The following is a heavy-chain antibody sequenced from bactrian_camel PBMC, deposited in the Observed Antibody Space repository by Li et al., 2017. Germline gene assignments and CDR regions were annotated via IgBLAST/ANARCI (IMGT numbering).Heavy chain of an antibody. CDR2: LDSDGRT. J-gene: IGHJ6*01. Sequence: HVQLVESGGGSVQAGGSLRLSCEGYGYRLYCMGWFRQAPGKEREVVAVLDSDGRTSYAASVKGRFTISRDNTGNTMYLQMNSLKPEDTAMYYCAAQYALGPCQFGDYFDSWGQGTQVTVS. CDR3: AAQYALGPCQFGDYFDS. V-gene: IGHV3S53*01. D-gene: IGHD1*01. CDR1: GYRLYC.